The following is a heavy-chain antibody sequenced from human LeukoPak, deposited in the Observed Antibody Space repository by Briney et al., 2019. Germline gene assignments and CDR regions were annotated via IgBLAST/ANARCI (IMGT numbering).Heavy chain of an antibody. Sequence: SETLSLTCTVSGGSISSYYWSWIRQPPGKGLEWIGYIYYSGSTYYNPSLKSRVTISVDTSKNQFSLKLNSVTAADTAVYYCARRSGRTVTRYFDLWGRGTLVTVSS. D-gene: IGHD4-17*01. CDR2: IYYSGST. V-gene: IGHV4-59*12. J-gene: IGHJ2*01. CDR3: ARRSGRTVTRYFDL. CDR1: GGSISSYY.